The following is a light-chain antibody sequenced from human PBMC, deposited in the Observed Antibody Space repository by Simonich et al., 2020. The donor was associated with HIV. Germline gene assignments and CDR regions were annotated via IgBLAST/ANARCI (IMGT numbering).Light chain of an antibody. Sequence: QSALTQPASVSGSPGQSITISCTGTSSDVGSYNLVSWYQQHPGKAPKLLIYEGTKRPSGVSKRFSGSKSGNTASLTISGFRAEDEADYYCCSYAGSNRVFGGGTKLTVL. CDR3: CSYAGSNRV. CDR1: SSDVGSYNL. CDR2: EGT. J-gene: IGLJ3*02. V-gene: IGLV2-23*01.